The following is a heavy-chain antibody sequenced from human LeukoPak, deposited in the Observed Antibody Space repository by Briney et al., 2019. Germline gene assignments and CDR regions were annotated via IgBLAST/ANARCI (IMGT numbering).Heavy chain of an antibody. Sequence: GASVKVSCKASGYTFTGAYMHWVRQGPGRGLEWMGWINPNSGGTQFAQKFQGRVTMTRDTSISTAYMELDRLRSDDPAVYYCARVLFNSGYDFWGQGTLVTVSS. CDR1: GYTFTGAY. CDR3: ARVLFNSGYDF. CDR2: INPNSGGT. V-gene: IGHV1-2*02. J-gene: IGHJ4*02. D-gene: IGHD2-21*01.